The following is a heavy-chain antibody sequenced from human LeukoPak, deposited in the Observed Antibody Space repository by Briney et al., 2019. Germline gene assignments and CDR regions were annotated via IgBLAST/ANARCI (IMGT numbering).Heavy chain of an antibody. CDR1: GDTLTELS. J-gene: IGHJ4*02. CDR3: ATGGPWDLLRY. D-gene: IGHD3-9*01. V-gene: IGHV1-24*01. Sequence: ASVKVSCKVSGDTLTELSTHWVRQAPGKGLEWMGGLDPESGEIIYAQKFHGRFTLTEDTSTDTAYMEVTNLRSEDTAVYYCATGGPWDLLRYWGQGTLVTVSS. CDR2: LDPESGEI.